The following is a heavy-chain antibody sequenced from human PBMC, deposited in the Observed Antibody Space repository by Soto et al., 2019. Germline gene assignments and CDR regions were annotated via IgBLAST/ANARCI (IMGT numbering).Heavy chain of an antibody. D-gene: IGHD2-2*01. CDR2: MNPNSGNT. CDR1: GYTFTSYD. Sequence: ASVKVSCKASGYTFTSYDINWVRQATGQGLEWMGWMNPNSGNTGYAQKFQGRVTMTRNTSISTAYMELSSLRSEDTAVYYCARGPYIVAVPAATRFVEPYYYYMDVWGKGTTVTVSS. J-gene: IGHJ6*03. V-gene: IGHV1-8*01. CDR3: ARGPYIVAVPAATRFVEPYYYYMDV.